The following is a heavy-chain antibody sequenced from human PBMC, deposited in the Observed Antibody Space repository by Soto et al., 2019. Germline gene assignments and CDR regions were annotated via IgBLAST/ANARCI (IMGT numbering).Heavy chain of an antibody. D-gene: IGHD3-22*01. J-gene: IGHJ6*02. CDR3: ARDYYDSSGYWGDYYYYGMDV. CDR2: IYYSGST. CDR1: GGSISSSSYY. V-gene: IGHV4-39*01. Sequence: QLQLQESGPGLVKPSETLSLTCTVSGGSISSSSYYWGWIRQPPGKGLEWIGSIYYSGSTYYNPSLKSRVTISVDTSKNQFSLKLSSVTAADTAVYYCARDYYDSSGYWGDYYYYGMDVWGQGTTVTVSS.